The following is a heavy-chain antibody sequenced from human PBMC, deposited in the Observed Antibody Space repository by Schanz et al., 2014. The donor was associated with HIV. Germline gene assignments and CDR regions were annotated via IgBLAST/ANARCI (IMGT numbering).Heavy chain of an antibody. CDR1: GYSFSAYY. V-gene: IGHV1-2*02. Sequence: QVQLVQSGAEVKKPGASVKVSCKASGYSFSAYYMHWVRQAPGQGLEWMGWINPNSGGSKFAQKFQGRVTLTPDTSINTAYMEMTRLTSHDTAVYYCARLGPIVVVPGPLAWYFDLWGRGTLVTVSS. D-gene: IGHD2-2*01. J-gene: IGHJ2*01. CDR3: ARLGPIVVVPGPLAWYFDL. CDR2: INPNSGGS.